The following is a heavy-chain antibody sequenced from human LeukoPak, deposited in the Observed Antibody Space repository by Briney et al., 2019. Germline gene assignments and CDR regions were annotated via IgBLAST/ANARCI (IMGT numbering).Heavy chain of an antibody. J-gene: IGHJ6*03. Sequence: PSETLSLTCTVSGGSMSSGTNYWGWVRQPPGKGLEWFGTIFYDGTTYYNPSLKSRVTISVDPSKNQFSLKLTSVTAADTAVYYCGRAGGYFYYMDVWGKGTTVTVSS. V-gene: IGHV4-39*07. CDR2: IFYDGTT. CDR3: GRAGGYFYYMDV. D-gene: IGHD3-10*01. CDR1: GGSMSSGTNY.